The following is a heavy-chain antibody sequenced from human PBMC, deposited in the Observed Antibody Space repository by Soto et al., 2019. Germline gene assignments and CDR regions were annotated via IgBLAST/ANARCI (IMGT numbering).Heavy chain of an antibody. V-gene: IGHV4-59*01. CDR3: VLRSMAVVPEY. D-gene: IGHD3-22*01. CDR2: LYYGRSA. CDR1: GDSISSYY. J-gene: IGHJ4*02. Sequence: QVQLQESGPGLVKPSETLSLTCAVSGDSISSYYCMWIRQPPGKGLESIGYLYYGRSANYNPSLKSRGALSVDTSTNQFSLTVSSMTAADTAVYFCVLRSMAVVPEYWGQGTLVTVSS.